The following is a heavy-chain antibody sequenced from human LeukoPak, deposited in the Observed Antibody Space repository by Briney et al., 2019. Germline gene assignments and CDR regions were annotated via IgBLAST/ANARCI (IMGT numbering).Heavy chain of an antibody. D-gene: IGHD3-10*01. CDR1: GFTFNSYT. J-gene: IGHJ4*02. CDR2: VSYDGSNR. V-gene: IGHV3-30-3*01. Sequence: GGSLRLSCAASGFTFNSYTMHWVRQAPGKGLEWVAVVSYDGSNRYYADSVRGRFTISRDNSESTLYLQMSSLRAEDTAVYYCARADGMVRGVMPDYWGQGSLVSASS. CDR3: ARADGMVRGVMPDY.